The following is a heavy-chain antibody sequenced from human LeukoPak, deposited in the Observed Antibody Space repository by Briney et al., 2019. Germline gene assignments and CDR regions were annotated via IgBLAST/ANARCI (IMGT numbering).Heavy chain of an antibody. D-gene: IGHD2-8*01. J-gene: IGHJ4*02. CDR3: ARLGAPWSETFTPHPFDY. Sequence: SSETLSLTCTVSGGSISSGGHSWSWIRQPPGKGLEWIGNIYHSGSTYYNPSLKSRVTISVDTSKNQFSLKLSSVTAADTAVYYCARLGAPWSETFTPHPFDYWGQGTLVTVSS. CDR2: IYHSGST. CDR1: GGSISSGGHS. V-gene: IGHV4-30-2*01.